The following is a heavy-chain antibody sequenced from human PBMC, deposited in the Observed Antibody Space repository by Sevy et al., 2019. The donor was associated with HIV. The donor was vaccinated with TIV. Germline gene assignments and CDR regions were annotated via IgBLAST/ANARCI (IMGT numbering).Heavy chain of an antibody. CDR1: GFTFRRNS. CDR2: INTLSDTI. CDR3: ARDASVAAYYFDF. Sequence: GGCLRLSCTASGFTFRRNSMNWVRQAPGKGLEWLAYINTLSDTIKYADSVKGRFTISRDNAKNSLYLQMNSLRVEDTAVYYCARDASVAAYYFDFWGQGTLVTVSS. D-gene: IGHD6-19*01. J-gene: IGHJ4*02. V-gene: IGHV3-48*01.